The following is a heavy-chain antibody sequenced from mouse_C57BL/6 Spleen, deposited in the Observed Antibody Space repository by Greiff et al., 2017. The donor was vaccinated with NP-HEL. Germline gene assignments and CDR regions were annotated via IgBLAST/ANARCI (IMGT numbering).Heavy chain of an antibody. D-gene: IGHD1-1*01. J-gene: IGHJ4*01. CDR3: TDYYGSSSYAMDY. CDR1: GYTFTDYE. V-gene: IGHV1-15*01. Sequence: QVQLQQSGAELVRPGASVTLSCKASGYTFTDYEMHWVKQTPVHGLEWIGAIDPETGGTAYTQKFKGKAILTADKSSSTAYMELRSLTSEDSAVYYCTDYYGSSSYAMDYWGQGTSVTVSS. CDR2: IDPETGGT.